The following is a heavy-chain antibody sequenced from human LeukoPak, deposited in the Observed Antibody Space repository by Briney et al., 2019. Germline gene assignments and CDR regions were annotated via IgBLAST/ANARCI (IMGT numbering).Heavy chain of an antibody. Sequence: SETLSLTCTVSGGSISSGGYYWSWIRQPPGKGLEWIGYIYHSGSTYYNPSLKSRVTISVDRSKNQFSLKLSSVTAADTAVYYCASAPRYCSSTSCGNWFDPWGQGTLVTVSS. D-gene: IGHD2-2*01. CDR1: GGSISSGGYY. CDR2: IYHSGST. J-gene: IGHJ5*02. CDR3: ASAPRYCSSTSCGNWFDP. V-gene: IGHV4-30-2*01.